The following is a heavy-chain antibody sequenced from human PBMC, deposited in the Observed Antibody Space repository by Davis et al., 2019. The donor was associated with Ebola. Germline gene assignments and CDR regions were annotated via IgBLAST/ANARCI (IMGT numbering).Heavy chain of an antibody. CDR1: GFIFGDYA. D-gene: IGHD3-16*01. V-gene: IGHV3-9*01. J-gene: IGHJ6*02. Sequence: SLKISCAASGFIFGDYAMHWVRQVPEKGLEWVAGISWNGVTIGYADSVKGRFSISRDNAKNSLYLQMDSLRVDDTALYYCATLGAPSYYYGMDAWGQGTTVTVSS. CDR3: ATLGAPSYYYGMDA. CDR2: ISWNGVTI.